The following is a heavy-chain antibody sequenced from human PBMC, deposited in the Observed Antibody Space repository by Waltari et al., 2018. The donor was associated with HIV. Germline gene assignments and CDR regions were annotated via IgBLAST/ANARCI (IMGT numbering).Heavy chain of an antibody. V-gene: IGHV4-31*03. CDR1: GGHLRRGGLY. CDR2: IYYSGGT. CDR3: ARGPSYDPRYPRAFDI. Sequence: QVQLQGSGPGLVNASPTLSHTCPVSGGHLRRGGLYCSCHTPPLGKGLEWIGCIYYSGGTYYNPSLKSRVTISVDTSKNQFSLKLSSVTAADTAVYYCARGPSYDPRYPRAFDIWGQGTMVTVSS. D-gene: IGHD3-3*01. J-gene: IGHJ3*02.